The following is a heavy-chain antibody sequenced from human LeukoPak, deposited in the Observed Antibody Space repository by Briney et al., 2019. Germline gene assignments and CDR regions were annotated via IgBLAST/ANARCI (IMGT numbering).Heavy chain of an antibody. CDR2: IWSTGEYI. CDR1: GDGFTRHT. Sequence: GGSLRLSCAGSGDGFTRHTMNWVRRAPGKGLEWISYIWSTGEYIYYADSVKGRFTISRDNARTSVYLQMNSLRVENTAIYYCAREYDSRARFDSWGQGTLVTVSS. V-gene: IGHV3-21*05. J-gene: IGHJ4*02. D-gene: IGHD6-13*01. CDR3: AREYDSRARFDS.